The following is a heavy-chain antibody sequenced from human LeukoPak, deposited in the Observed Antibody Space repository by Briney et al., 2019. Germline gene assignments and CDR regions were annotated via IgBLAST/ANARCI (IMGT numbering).Heavy chain of an antibody. CDR3: ARVANITTFGMDV. D-gene: IGHD3-9*01. CDR2: IWYDGSKK. Sequence: GGSLRLSCAPSGFPFSYYGMHWVRQAPGKGPEWVAVIWYDGSKKYYADSVKGRFTISRDNSKNTLYLQMNSLRVEDTAVYYCARVANITTFGMDVWGQGTTATVSS. V-gene: IGHV3-33*01. J-gene: IGHJ6*02. CDR1: GFPFSYYG.